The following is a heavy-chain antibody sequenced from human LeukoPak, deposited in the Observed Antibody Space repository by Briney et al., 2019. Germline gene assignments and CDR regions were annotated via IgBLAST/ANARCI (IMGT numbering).Heavy chain of an antibody. J-gene: IGHJ6*02. V-gene: IGHV3-23*01. CDR2: ISGSGGST. CDR1: GFTFSSYA. CDR3: ARDLWVVPENGMDV. Sequence: QPGGSLRLSCAASGFTFSSYAMSWVRQAPGKGLEWVSAISGSGGSTYYADSVKGRFTISRDNAKNSLYLQMNSLRAEDTAVYYCARDLWVVPENGMDVWGQGTTVTVSS. D-gene: IGHD2-2*01.